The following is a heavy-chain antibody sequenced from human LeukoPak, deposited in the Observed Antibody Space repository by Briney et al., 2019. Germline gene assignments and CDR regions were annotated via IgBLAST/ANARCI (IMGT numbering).Heavy chain of an antibody. D-gene: IGHD3-16*02. CDR1: GFSLSTSGVG. Sequence: SGPTLVKPTQTLTLTCTFSGFSLSTSGVGVGWIRQPPGKALEWLALIYWDDDKRYSPSLKSRLTITKDTSINQVVLTMTNMDPVDTATYYCAHRRRYDYVWGSYRYTEAFDYWGQGTLVTVSS. CDR3: AHRRRYDYVWGSYRYTEAFDY. CDR2: IYWDDDK. J-gene: IGHJ4*02. V-gene: IGHV2-5*02.